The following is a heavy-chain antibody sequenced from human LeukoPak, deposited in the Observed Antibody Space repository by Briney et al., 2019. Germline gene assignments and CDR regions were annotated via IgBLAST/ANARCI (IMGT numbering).Heavy chain of an antibody. CDR2: ISSNGGST. D-gene: IGHD3-16*01. Sequence: GGSLRLSCAASGFTFSSYAMHWVRQAPGKGLEYVSAISSNGGSTYYANSVKGRFTISRDNSKNTLYLQMGSLRAEDMAVYYCARGGDLISPRYYHYGMDVWGQGTTVTVSS. CDR3: ARGGDLISPRYYHYGMDV. J-gene: IGHJ6*02. V-gene: IGHV3-64*01. CDR1: GFTFSSYA.